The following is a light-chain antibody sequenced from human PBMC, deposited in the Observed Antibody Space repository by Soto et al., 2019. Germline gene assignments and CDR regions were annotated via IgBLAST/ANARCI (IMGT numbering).Light chain of an antibody. CDR1: QSVSSN. CDR3: QEHNKWPLT. V-gene: IGKV3-15*01. J-gene: IGKJ5*01. Sequence: EIVMTQSPATLSVSPGERATLSCRASQSVSSNLAWYQQKPGQAPRLLIDGISTRATGISARFSGSGSGTEFTLTISSLQSEDFAVYYCQEHNKWPLTFGQGTRLE. CDR2: GIS.